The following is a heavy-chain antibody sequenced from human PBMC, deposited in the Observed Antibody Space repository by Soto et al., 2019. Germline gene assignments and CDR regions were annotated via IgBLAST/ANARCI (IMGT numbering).Heavy chain of an antibody. Sequence: EVQLVDSGGALVQPGGSLRLSCAASGFTVSGNYMSWVRQAPGKGLEWVSVIFSGGSTYYADSVKGRFTISRDNSKNMLYLQMNSLRAEDTAVYYCATSPRSSLYVYFDNWGQGTLVTVSS. CDR3: ATSPRSSLYVYFDN. D-gene: IGHD6-13*01. CDR1: GFTVSGNY. CDR2: IFSGGST. V-gene: IGHV3-66*01. J-gene: IGHJ4*02.